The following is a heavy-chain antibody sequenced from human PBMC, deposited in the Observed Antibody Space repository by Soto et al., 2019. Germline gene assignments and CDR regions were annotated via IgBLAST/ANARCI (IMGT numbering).Heavy chain of an antibody. CDR2: VSHYGSI. CDR3: AGTRLGYTSAVE. CDR1: GGSISSDKW. D-gene: IGHD5-18*01. J-gene: IGHJ4*02. Sequence: QVQLQESGPGLVKLSGTLSLTCAVSGGSISSDKWWWTWVRHPPGKGLEWIGEVSHYGSINYNPSLKSRLTISLDKSKNQFSLKLSSVTAADTAVYYCAGTRLGYTSAVEWGQGTLVIVSS. V-gene: IGHV4-4*02.